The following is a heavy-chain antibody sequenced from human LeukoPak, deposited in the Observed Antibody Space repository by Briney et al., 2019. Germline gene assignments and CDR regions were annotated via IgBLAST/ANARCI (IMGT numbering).Heavy chain of an antibody. CDR2: ISSTSTST. D-gene: IGHD6-19*01. CDR3: ARGQYSCDS. CDR1: GFTFTDYY. J-gene: IGHJ4*02. V-gene: IGHV3-11*06. Sequence: GGSLRLSCAASGFTFTDYYMSWIRQAPGKGLEWLSYISSTSTSTTYADSVKGRFTISRDNATNSLYLQMNSLRAEDTAVYYCARGQYSCDSWGQGTLVTVSS.